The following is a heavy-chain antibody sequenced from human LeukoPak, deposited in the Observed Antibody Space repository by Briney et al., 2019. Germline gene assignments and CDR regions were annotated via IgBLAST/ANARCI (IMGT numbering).Heavy chain of an antibody. CDR1: GGSISTNGYY. J-gene: IGHJ4*02. D-gene: IGHD6-6*01. V-gene: IGHV4-30-2*01. CDR3: ARDSSSAIFDY. CDR2: IYHSGST. Sequence: SETLSLTCTVSGGSISTNGYYWSWIRQPPGKGLEWIGYIYHSGSTYYNPSLKSRVTISVDRSKNQFSLKLSSVTAADTAVYYCARDSSSAIFDYWGQGTLVTVSS.